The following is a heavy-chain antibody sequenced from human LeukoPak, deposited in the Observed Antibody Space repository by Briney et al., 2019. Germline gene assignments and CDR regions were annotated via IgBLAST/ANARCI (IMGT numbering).Heavy chain of an antibody. CDR2: IKQDGSEK. Sequence: PGGSLRLSCAASGFIFSSYAMSWVRQAPGKGLEWVANIKQDGSEKYYVDSVKGRFTISRDNAKNSLYLQMNSLRAEDTAVYYCASGYSSGWYVVDYSGQGTLVTVSS. CDR1: GFIFSSYA. D-gene: IGHD6-19*01. CDR3: ASGYSSGWYVVDY. J-gene: IGHJ4*02. V-gene: IGHV3-7*01.